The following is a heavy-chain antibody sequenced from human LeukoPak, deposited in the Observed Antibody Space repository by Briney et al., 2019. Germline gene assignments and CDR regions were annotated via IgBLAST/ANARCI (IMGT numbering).Heavy chain of an antibody. CDR3: ARDQGSSYDY. CDR1: GFTVSSNY. V-gene: IGHV3-66*02. Sequence: GGSLRPSCAASGFTVSSNYMSWVRQAPGKGLERVSVIYSGGSTYYADSVKGRFTISRDNSKNTLYLQMNSLRAEDTAVYYCARDQGSSYDYWGQGTLVTVSS. CDR2: IYSGGST. D-gene: IGHD6-6*01. J-gene: IGHJ4*02.